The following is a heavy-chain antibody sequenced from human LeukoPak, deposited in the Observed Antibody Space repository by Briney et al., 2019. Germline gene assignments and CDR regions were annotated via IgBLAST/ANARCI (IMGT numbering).Heavy chain of an antibody. D-gene: IGHD6-13*01. CDR1: NGSVSPYY. V-gene: IGHV4-4*07. CDR3: ARVSRSSSWYAGNGMDV. CDR2: IYITGST. J-gene: IGHJ6*02. Sequence: SETLSLTCTVSNGSVSPYYWSWIRQPAGQGLEWIGRIYITGSTTCSPSLKSRVTMSIDTSKNQFSLNLSSVTAADTAVYYCARVSRSSSWYAGNGMDVWGQGTTVTVSS.